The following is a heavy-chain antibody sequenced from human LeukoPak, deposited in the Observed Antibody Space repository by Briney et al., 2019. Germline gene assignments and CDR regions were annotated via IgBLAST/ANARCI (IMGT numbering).Heavy chain of an antibody. CDR3: ARLPARYGSGSYGY. CDR2: VNHSGCT. Sequence: SEALSLTHADYRGSLRGHYWIWLRQHPRDRLEWTGEVNHSGCTKYNPPLTSRVTISVDTSKNQFSLKLSSVTAADTAVYYCARLPARYGSGSYGYWGQATLVTVSA. D-gene: IGHD3-10*01. V-gene: IGHV4-34*01. CDR1: RGSLRGHY. J-gene: IGHJ4*02.